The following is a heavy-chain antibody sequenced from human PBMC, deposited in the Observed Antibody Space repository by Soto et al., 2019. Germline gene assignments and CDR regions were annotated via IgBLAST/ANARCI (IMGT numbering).Heavy chain of an antibody. CDR2: ISAYNGNT. V-gene: IGHV1-18*01. Sequence: ASVKVSCKASGYTFTSYGISWVRQAPGQGLEWMGWISAYNGNTNYAQKLQGRVTMTTDTSTSTAYMELRSLRSDDTAVYYCASIPYDFWSGYGMDVWGQGTTVTVSS. D-gene: IGHD3-3*01. CDR1: GYTFTSYG. CDR3: ASIPYDFWSGYGMDV. J-gene: IGHJ6*02.